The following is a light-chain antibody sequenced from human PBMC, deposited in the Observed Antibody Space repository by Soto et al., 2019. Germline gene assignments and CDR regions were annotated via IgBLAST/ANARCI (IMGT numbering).Light chain of an antibody. V-gene: IGLV2-18*02. CDR2: EVR. Sequence: QSVLTQPAYVSRSPGQSVTIICTGTSSDVGSYNRVSWYQQPPGTAPKLMIYEVRNRPSGVPDRFSGSKSGNMASLTISGLQAEDEADYYCSSYTSNNTWVFGGGTKVTVL. J-gene: IGLJ3*02. CDR1: SSDVGSYNR. CDR3: SSYTSNNTWV.